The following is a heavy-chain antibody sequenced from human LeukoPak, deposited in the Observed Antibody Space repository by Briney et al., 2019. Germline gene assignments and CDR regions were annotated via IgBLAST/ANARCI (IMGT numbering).Heavy chain of an antibody. D-gene: IGHD2-2*01. CDR3: ARDMSVVVPPALGIDYGMDV. J-gene: IGHJ6*02. CDR2: ISYDGSNK. Sequence: PGGSLRLSCAASGFTFSSYAMHWVRQAPGKGLEWVAVISYDGSNKYYADSVKGRFTISRDNSKNTLYLQMNSLRAEDTAVYYCARDMSVVVPPALGIDYGMDVWGQGTTVTVSS. V-gene: IGHV3-30*04. CDR1: GFTFSSYA.